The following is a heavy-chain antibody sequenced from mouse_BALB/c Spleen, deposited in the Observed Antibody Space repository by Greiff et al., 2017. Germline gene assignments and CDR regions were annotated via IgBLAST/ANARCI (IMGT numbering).Heavy chain of an antibody. CDR2: ISSGGSYT. CDR3: ARELGRGYAMDY. V-gene: IGHV5-9-4*01. Sequence: EVQLVESGGGLVKPGGSLKLSCAASGFTFSSYAMSWVRQSPEKRLEWVAEISSGGSYTYYPDTVTGRFTISRDNAKNTLYLEMSSLRSEDTAMYYCARELGRGYAMDYWGQGTSVTVSS. CDR1: GFTFSSYA. J-gene: IGHJ4*01. D-gene: IGHD4-1*01.